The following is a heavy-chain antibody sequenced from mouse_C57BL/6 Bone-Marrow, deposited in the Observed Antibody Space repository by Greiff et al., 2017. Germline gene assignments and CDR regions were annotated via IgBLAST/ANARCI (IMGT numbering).Heavy chain of an antibody. CDR3: ATSSRRGRFAY. CDR2: INPNNGGT. Sequence: VQLQQSGPELVKPGASVKISCKASGYTFTDYYMNWVKQSHGKSLEWIGDINPNNGGTSYNQKFKGKATLTVDKSSSTAYMELRSLTSEDSAVYYCATSSRRGRFAYWGQGTLVTVSA. V-gene: IGHV1-26*01. J-gene: IGHJ3*01. D-gene: IGHD1-2*01. CDR1: GYTFTDYY.